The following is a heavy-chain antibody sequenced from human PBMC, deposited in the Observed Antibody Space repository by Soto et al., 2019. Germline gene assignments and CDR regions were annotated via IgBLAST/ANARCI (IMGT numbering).Heavy chain of an antibody. D-gene: IGHD3-3*01. CDR3: ARYDFLSPFDF. V-gene: IGHV1-18*01. CDR1: GYTFTSYG. J-gene: IGHJ4*02. CDR2: ISAYNGNT. Sequence: QVQLLQSGAEVKKPGASVKVSCKASGYTFTSYGISWVRQAPGQGLEWMGWISAYNGNTNNAQKLQGRVTMTTVTSTSTAYMYLRSLRSDDTAVYYCARYDFLSPFDFWGQGPLVTVSS.